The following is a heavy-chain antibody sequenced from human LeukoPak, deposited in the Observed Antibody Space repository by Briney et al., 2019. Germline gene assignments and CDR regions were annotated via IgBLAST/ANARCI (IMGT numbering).Heavy chain of an antibody. V-gene: IGHV3-53*01. CDR3: ARNTLFAFDI. Sequence: PGGSLRLSCAASGLTVSSSYMSWVPQAPGKGLEWVSIIYNDGSTYYADSMKGRFTISRDNSKNTLHLQVNSLRAEDTAMYYCARNTLFAFDIWGQGTMVTVSS. J-gene: IGHJ3*02. CDR1: GLTVSSSY. CDR2: IYNDGST.